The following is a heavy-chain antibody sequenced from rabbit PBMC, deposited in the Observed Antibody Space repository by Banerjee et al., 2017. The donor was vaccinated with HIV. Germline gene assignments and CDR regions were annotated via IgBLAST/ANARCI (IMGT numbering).Heavy chain of an antibody. D-gene: IGHD6-1*01. CDR3: ARDAGLVGDGYNWDL. V-gene: IGHV1S8*01. J-gene: IGHJ4*01. CDR2: K. Sequence: KDYASWVNGRFTISRHNAQNTLYLQLKSLTAADTATYFCARDAGLVGDGYNWDLWGPGTLVTVS.